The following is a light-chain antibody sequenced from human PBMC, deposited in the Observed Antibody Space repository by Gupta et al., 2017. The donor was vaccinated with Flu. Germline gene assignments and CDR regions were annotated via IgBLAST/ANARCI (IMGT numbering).Light chain of an antibody. CDR1: SSNIGSNT. V-gene: IGLV1-44*01. J-gene: IGLJ3*02. CDR2: SNN. Sequence: QSVPPQPPSASGTPGQRVTISCSGSSSNIGSNTVNWYQQLPGTAPKLLIYSNNQRPSGVPDRFSGSKSGTSASLAISGLQSEDEADYYCAAWDDSLNGPVFGGGTKLTVL. CDR3: AAWDDSLNGPV.